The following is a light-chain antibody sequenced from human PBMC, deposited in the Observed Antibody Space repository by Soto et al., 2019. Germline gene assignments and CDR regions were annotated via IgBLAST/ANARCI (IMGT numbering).Light chain of an antibody. CDR3: MQALQTPT. CDR1: QSLLHSDGKTY. V-gene: IGKV2-28*01. CDR2: LGS. Sequence: DIVMTQTPLSLSVTPGQPASTSCKSSQSLLHSDGKTYLYWYLQKPGQSPQLLIYLGSNRASGVPDRFSGSGSGTDFTLKISRVEAEDVGVYYCMQALQTPTFGQGTRLEIK. J-gene: IGKJ5*01.